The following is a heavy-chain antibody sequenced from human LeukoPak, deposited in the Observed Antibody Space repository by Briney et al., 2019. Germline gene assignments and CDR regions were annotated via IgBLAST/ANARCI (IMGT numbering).Heavy chain of an antibody. D-gene: IGHD4-17*01. J-gene: IGHJ4*02. CDR1: GGSFSGYY. CDR2: INHSGST. Sequence: SETLSLTCAVYGGSFSGYYWSWIRQPPGKGLEWIGEINHSGSTNYNPSLKSRVTISVDTSKNQFSLKLSSVTAADTAVYYCARSRRFYGDLRGLLFDYWGQGTLVTVSS. CDR3: ARSRRFYGDLRGLLFDY. V-gene: IGHV4-34*01.